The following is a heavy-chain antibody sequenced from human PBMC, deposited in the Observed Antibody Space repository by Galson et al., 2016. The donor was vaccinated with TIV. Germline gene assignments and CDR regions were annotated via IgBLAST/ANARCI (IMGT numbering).Heavy chain of an antibody. CDR2: INPNSSDT. J-gene: IGHJ5*02. D-gene: IGHD6-13*01. CDR3: SRDLGSSRWYDNWFDP. V-gene: IGHV1-2*02. Sequence: SVKVSCKASGYTFIGYYMHWVRQAPGQGLEWMGWINPNSSDTNYAQRFQGRVTMTRDTSISTAYMELTSLRSDDTAVYYWSRDLGSSRWYDNWFDPWGKGTLVTVSS. CDR1: GYTFIGYY.